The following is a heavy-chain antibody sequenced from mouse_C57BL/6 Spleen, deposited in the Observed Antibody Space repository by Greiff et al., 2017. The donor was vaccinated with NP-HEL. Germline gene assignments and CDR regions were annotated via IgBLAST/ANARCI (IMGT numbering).Heavy chain of an antibody. CDR1: GYTFTSYT. V-gene: IGHV1-4*01. J-gene: IGHJ1*03. CDR2: INPSSGYT. CDR3: ARVITSDWYFDV. Sequence: VQLQESGAELARPGASVKMSCKASGYTFTSYTMHWVKQRPGQGLEWIGYINPSSGYTKYNQKFKDKATLTADKSSSTAYMQLSSLTSEDSAVYDCARVITSDWYFDVWGTGTTVTVSS. D-gene: IGHD1-1*01.